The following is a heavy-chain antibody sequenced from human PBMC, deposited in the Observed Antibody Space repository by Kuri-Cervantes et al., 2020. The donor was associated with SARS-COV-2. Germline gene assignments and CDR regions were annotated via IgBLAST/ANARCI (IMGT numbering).Heavy chain of an antibody. CDR1: GGTFSSYA. Sequence: SVKVSCKASGGTFSSYAISWVRRAPGQGLEWMGRIIPILGIANYAQKFQGRVTITADKSTSTAYMELSSLRSEDTAVYYCATSSVVRKGYWFDPWGQGTPVTVSS. CDR2: IIPILGIA. D-gene: IGHD1-14*01. V-gene: IGHV1-69*04. CDR3: ATSSVVRKGYWFDP. J-gene: IGHJ5*02.